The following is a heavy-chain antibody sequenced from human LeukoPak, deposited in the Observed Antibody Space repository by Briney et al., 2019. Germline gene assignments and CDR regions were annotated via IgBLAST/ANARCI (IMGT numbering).Heavy chain of an antibody. V-gene: IGHV3-11*04. Sequence: GGSLRLSCAASGFTFSDYYMSWIRQAPGRGLEWVSYISSSGSTIYYADSAKGRFTISRDNAKNSLYLQMNSLRAEDTAVYYCARQLGYYYDSSGYRNWFDPWGQGTLVTVSS. D-gene: IGHD3-22*01. J-gene: IGHJ5*02. CDR1: GFTFSDYY. CDR3: ARQLGYYYDSSGYRNWFDP. CDR2: ISSSGSTI.